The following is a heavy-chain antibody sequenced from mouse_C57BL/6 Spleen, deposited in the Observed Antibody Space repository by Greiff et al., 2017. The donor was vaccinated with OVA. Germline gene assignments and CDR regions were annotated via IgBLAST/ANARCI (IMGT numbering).Heavy chain of an antibody. D-gene: IGHD1-1*01. J-gene: IGHJ2*01. V-gene: IGHV5-4*03. CDR2: ISDGGSYT. Sequence: EVKLVESGAGLVKPGGSLTLSCAASGFTFSSYAMPWVRQTPEKGLEWVATISDGGSYTYYPANVKGRFTISRDNANNNLYMQMSHLRSEDTDVYDCESDNGRRGYMDYWGQGTTLTVSS. CDR3: ESDNGRRGYMDY. CDR1: GFTFSSYA.